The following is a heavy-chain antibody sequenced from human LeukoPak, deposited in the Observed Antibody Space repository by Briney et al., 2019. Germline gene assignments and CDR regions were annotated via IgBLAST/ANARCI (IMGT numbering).Heavy chain of an antibody. CDR3: AREHLDTAMVSYDY. Sequence: ASVKVSCKASGYTFTSYGISWVRQAPGQGLEWMGWISAYNGNTNYAQKLQGRVTMTTDTSTSTAYMELRSLRSDDTAVYYCAREHLDTAMVSYDYWGQGTLVTVSS. D-gene: IGHD5-18*01. J-gene: IGHJ4*02. CDR1: GYTFTSYG. V-gene: IGHV1-18*01. CDR2: ISAYNGNT.